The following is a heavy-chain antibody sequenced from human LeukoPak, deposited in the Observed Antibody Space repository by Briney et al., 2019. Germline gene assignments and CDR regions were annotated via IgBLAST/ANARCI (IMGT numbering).Heavy chain of an antibody. J-gene: IGHJ4*02. D-gene: IGHD2-2*01. Sequence: SETLSLTCAVSAYSISSGYYWGWIRQPPGKGRVWIGSIYHSGNTYYNPSLKSRVTISVDTSKNQFSLKLSSVTAADTAVYYCARHQLPAAEIDYWGQGTLVTVSS. CDR3: ARHQLPAAEIDY. CDR2: IYHSGNT. V-gene: IGHV4-38-2*01. CDR1: AYSISSGYY.